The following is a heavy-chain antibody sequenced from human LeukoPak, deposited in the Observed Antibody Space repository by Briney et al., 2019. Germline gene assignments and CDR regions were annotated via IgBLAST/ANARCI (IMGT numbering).Heavy chain of an antibody. CDR1: GFTFSSYA. Sequence: PGGSLRLSCAASGFTFSSYAMSWVRQAPGKGLEWVSAISGSGGSTYYADSVKGRFTISRDNSKNMLYLQMNSLRAEDTAVYYCAKDRYHASGGSGRYNYYYYGMDVWGQGTTVTVSS. J-gene: IGHJ6*02. V-gene: IGHV3-23*01. D-gene: IGHD3-10*01. CDR2: ISGSGGST. CDR3: AKDRYHASGGSGRYNYYYYGMDV.